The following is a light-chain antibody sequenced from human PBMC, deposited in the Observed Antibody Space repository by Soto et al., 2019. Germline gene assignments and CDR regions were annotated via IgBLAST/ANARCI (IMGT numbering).Light chain of an antibody. CDR2: DDS. J-gene: IGLJ2*01. V-gene: IGLV3-21*02. CDR3: QVWDSTGDPVA. CDR1: NIGSKS. Sequence: SYELAQSPSVSVAPGQTARITCGGNNIGSKSVHWYQQKPGQAPVLVVYDDSDRPSGIPERFSGSNSGNTATLTISRVEAGDEADYYCQVWDSTGDPVAFGGGTKLTVL.